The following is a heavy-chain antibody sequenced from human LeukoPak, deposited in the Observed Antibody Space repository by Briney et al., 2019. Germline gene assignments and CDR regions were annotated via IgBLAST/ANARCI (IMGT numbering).Heavy chain of an antibody. V-gene: IGHV3-23*01. CDR3: AKDSYDFWSGYYCYFDY. Sequence: GGSLRLSCAASGFTFSSYAMSWVRQAPGKGLEWVSAISGSGGSTYYADSVKGRFTISRDNSKNTLYLQMNSLRAEDTAVYYCAKDSYDFWSGYYCYFDYWGQGTLVTVSS. D-gene: IGHD3-3*01. J-gene: IGHJ4*02. CDR1: GFTFSSYA. CDR2: ISGSGGST.